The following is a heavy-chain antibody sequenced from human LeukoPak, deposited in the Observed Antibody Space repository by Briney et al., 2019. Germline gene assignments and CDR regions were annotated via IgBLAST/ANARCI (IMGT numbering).Heavy chain of an antibody. CDR1: GYTFNSYG. D-gene: IGHD3-22*01. CDR3: TRDQYYDSKGWFDP. J-gene: IGHJ5*02. CDR2: IHTYNGHT. Sequence: ASVKVSCKSSGYTFNSYGITWVRQAPGQGLEWMGWIHTYNGHTTYAQKLQGRVTMTTDTSTSTAYMELRSLRSDDTAVYCCTRDQYYDSKGWFDPWGQGTLVTVSS. V-gene: IGHV1-18*01.